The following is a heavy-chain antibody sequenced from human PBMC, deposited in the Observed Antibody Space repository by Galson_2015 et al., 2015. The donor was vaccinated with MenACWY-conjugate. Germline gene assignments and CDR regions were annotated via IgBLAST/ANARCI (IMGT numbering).Heavy chain of an antibody. CDR2: INSDGSST. CDR1: GFTFSSYW. D-gene: IGHD2-15*01. Sequence: SLRLSCAASGFTFSSYWMHWVRQAPGKGLVWVSRINSDGSSTSYADSVKGRFTISRDNAKNTLYLQMNSLRAEDTAVYYCAARLLHSSGMDVWGQGTTVTVSS. CDR3: AARLLHSSGMDV. V-gene: IGHV3-74*01. J-gene: IGHJ6*02.